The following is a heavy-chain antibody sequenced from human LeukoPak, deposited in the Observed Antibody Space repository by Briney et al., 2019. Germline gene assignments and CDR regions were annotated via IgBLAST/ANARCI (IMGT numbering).Heavy chain of an antibody. Sequence: PGGSLRLSCAASGFTFSSYWMHWVRQAPGKGLVWVSRINSDGSSTSYADSVKGRFTISRGNAKNTLYLQMNSLRAEDTAVYYCAIKGLYCCGACYHGPTDYWGQGTLVTVSS. CDR3: AIKGLYCCGACYHGPTDY. V-gene: IGHV3-74*01. D-gene: IGHD2-21*01. CDR1: GFTFSSYW. J-gene: IGHJ4*02. CDR2: INSDGSST.